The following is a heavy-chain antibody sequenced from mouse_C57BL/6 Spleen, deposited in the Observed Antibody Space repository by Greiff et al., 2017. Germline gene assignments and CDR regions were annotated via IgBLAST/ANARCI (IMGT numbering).Heavy chain of an antibody. J-gene: IGHJ4*01. Sequence: EVKLQESGGGLVQPGGSMKLSCAASGFTFSDAWMDWVRQSPEKGLEWVAEIRNKANNHATYYAVSVKGRFPISSDDHKSSVYLQMNSLKDEDIGIYSSTRQLRLLYYAMDYWGQGTSVTVSS. CDR2: IRNKANNHAT. V-gene: IGHV6-6*01. CDR1: GFTFSDAW. D-gene: IGHD3-2*02. CDR3: TRQLRLLYYAMDY.